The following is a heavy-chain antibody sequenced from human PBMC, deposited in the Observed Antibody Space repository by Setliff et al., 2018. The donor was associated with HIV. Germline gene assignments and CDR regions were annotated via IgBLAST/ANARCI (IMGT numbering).Heavy chain of an antibody. V-gene: IGHV1-3*01. CDR1: GYTFTAYG. J-gene: IGHJ4*02. D-gene: IGHD6-19*01. CDR2: INGGSGRT. CDR3: AREGEGNGWARLDY. Sequence: ASVKVSCKPSGYTFTAYGLSWMRQAPGQRPEWMGCINGGSGRTEYSQKFQSRVTITRDTAARPDYMELSSLRSEETAVYFCAREGEGNGWARLDYWGQGTLVTVSS.